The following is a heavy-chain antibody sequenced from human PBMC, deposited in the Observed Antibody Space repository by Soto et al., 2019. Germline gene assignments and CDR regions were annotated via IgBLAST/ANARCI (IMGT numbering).Heavy chain of an antibody. D-gene: IGHD1-26*01. CDR2: IIPIFGTA. Sequence: QVQLVQSGAEVKKPGSSVKVSCKASGGTFSSYSINWVRQAPGQGLEWMGEIIPIFGTANYAQKFPGRVTITADESTSTAYMELSSLGSEDYAVYYCARDGGRNAGGIDYWGQGTLVTVSS. J-gene: IGHJ4*02. CDR1: GGTFSSYS. CDR3: ARDGGRNAGGIDY. V-gene: IGHV1-69*01.